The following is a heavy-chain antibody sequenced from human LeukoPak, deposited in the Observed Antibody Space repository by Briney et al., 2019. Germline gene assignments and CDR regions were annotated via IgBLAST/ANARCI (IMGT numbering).Heavy chain of an antibody. Sequence: PGRSLRLSCAASGFTFSSYAMHWVRQAPGKGLEWVAVISYDGSNKYYADSVKGRFTISRDNSKNTLYLQMNSLRAEDTAVYYCARPSSGAFDIWGQGTMVTVSS. V-gene: IGHV3-30*01. CDR1: GFTFSSYA. D-gene: IGHD6-6*01. J-gene: IGHJ3*02. CDR2: ISYDGSNK. CDR3: ARPSSGAFDI.